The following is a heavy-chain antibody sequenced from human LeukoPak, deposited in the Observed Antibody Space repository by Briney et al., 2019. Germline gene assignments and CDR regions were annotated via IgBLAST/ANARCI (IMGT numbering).Heavy chain of an antibody. CDR3: ARDPTANLGYCSGGSCYSGGGDAFDI. CDR1: GGTLSSYA. J-gene: IGHJ3*02. V-gene: IGHV1-69*05. D-gene: IGHD2-15*01. Sequence: SVKVSCKASGGTLSSYAISWVRQAPGQGLEWMGRIIPIFGTANYAQKFQGRVTITTDESTSTAYMELSSLRSEDTAVYYCARDPTANLGYCSGGSCYSGGGDAFDIWGQGTMVTVSS. CDR2: IIPIFGTA.